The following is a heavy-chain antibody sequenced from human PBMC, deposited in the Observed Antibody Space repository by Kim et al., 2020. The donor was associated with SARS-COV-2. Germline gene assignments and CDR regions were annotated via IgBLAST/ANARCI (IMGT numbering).Heavy chain of an antibody. Sequence: SETLSLTCSVSGYLIGNGYYWAWIRQAPGKGPEWIGTGSIYNDGRTFYSPSLASRVTVSLYTSKNQVFLRLSSVTAADAAVFFCASVYLYLAARRYYFD. V-gene: IGHV4-38-2*02. CDR1: GYLIGNGYY. J-gene: IGHJ4*01. D-gene: IGHD2-15*01. CDR2: IYNDGRT. CDR3: ASVYLYLAARRYYFD.